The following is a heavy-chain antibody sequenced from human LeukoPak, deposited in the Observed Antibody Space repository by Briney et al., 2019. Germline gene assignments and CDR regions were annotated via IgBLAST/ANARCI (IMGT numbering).Heavy chain of an antibody. J-gene: IGHJ6*03. Sequence: SQTLSLTCTVSGGSLSSGDYYWGWVRQPPGTGLEWIGYIYYSGSPYYNPSLKSRVTISVDTSKNQFSLKLSSVTAADTAVYYCARSRPDIVVVPAAMGYYYYYMDVWGKGTTVTVSS. CDR3: ARSRPDIVVVPAAMGYYYYYMDV. V-gene: IGHV4-30-4*08. CDR1: GGSLSSGDYY. D-gene: IGHD2-2*01. CDR2: IYYSGSP.